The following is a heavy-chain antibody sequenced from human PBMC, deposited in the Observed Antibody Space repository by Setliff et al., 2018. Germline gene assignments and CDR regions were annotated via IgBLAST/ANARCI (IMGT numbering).Heavy chain of an antibody. D-gene: IGHD2-2*01. J-gene: IGHJ4*02. CDR3: ARVAMGASCSGTSCQKYRFDY. CDR1: GFTFSDFS. V-gene: IGHV3-21*01. Sequence: NPGGSLRLSCAASGFTFSDFSINWVRQAPGKGLEWVSSISSTSKYIFYADSVEGRFSISRDNAENSLYLQMNSLRTEDTAVYFCARVAMGASCSGTSCQKYRFDYWGQGTLVTVSS. CDR2: ISSTSKYI.